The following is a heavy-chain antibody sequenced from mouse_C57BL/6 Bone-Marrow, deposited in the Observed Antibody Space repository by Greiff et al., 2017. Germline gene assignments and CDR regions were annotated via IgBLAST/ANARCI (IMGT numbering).Heavy chain of an antibody. V-gene: IGHV1-7*01. CDR3: ARRLRGFYYAMDY. J-gene: IGHJ4*01. CDR2: INPSSGYT. D-gene: IGHD1-1*01. CDR1: GYTFTSYW. Sequence: VQLQQSGAELAKPGASVQLSCKASGYTFTSYWMHWVKQRPGQGLEWIGYINPSSGYTKYNQKFKDKATLTADKSSSTAYMQLSILTSEDSAVYYCARRLRGFYYAMDYWGQGTSVTVSS.